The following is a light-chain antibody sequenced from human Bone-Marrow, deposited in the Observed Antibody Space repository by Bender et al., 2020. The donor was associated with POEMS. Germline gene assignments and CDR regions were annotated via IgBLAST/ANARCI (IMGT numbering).Light chain of an antibody. V-gene: IGLV2-14*03. CDR1: SSDVGGYNY. CDR3: SSYTNSFTPV. Sequence: QSALTQPASVSGSPGQSITISCAGTSSDVGGYNYVSWYQHHPGEAPKLMIYDVSHRPSGVSHRFSGSKSGNTASLTISGLQADDEADYYCSSYTNSFTPVFGGGTKLTVL. J-gene: IGLJ3*02. CDR2: DVS.